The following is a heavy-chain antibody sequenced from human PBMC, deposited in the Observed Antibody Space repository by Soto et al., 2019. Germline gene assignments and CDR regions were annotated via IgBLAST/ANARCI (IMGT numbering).Heavy chain of an antibody. Sequence: QVQLVESGGGLVKPGGSLRLSCAASGFTFSDYYMSWIRQAPGKGLEWVSYISSSSSYTNYADSVKGRFTISRDNAKNSLYLQMNSLRAEDTAVYYCARGSRSWYVGLGGMDVWGQGTTVTVSS. D-gene: IGHD6-13*01. CDR3: ARGSRSWYVGLGGMDV. CDR1: GFTFSDYY. V-gene: IGHV3-11*05. CDR2: ISSSSSYT. J-gene: IGHJ6*02.